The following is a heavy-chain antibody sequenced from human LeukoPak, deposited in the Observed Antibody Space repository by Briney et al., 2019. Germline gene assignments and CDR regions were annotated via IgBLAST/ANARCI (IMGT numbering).Heavy chain of an antibody. V-gene: IGHV3-74*01. Sequence: GGSLRLSCAASGFTFSSYWMHWVRQAPGKGLVWVSRINSDGSSTSYADSVKGRFTISRDNAKNTLYLQMNSLRIEDTAVYYCAKDRTATKYLFHYWGQGTLVTVSS. CDR1: GFTFSSYW. D-gene: IGHD2-2*01. J-gene: IGHJ4*02. CDR3: AKDRTATKYLFHY. CDR2: INSDGSST.